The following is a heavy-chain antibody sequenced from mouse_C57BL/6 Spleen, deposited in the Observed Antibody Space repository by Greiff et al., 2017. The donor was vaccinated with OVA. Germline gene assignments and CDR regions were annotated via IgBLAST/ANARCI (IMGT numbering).Heavy chain of an antibody. V-gene: IGHV1-64*01. CDR2: IHPNSGST. CDR1: GYTFTSYW. CDR3: ARGIYYGNYGFAY. D-gene: IGHD2-1*01. J-gene: IGHJ3*01. Sequence: VQLQQSGAELVKPGASVKLSCKASGYTFTSYWMHWVKQRPGQGLEWIGMIHPNSGSTNYNEKFKSKATLTVDKSSSTAYMQLSSLTSEDSAVYYCARGIYYGNYGFAYWGQGTLVTVSA.